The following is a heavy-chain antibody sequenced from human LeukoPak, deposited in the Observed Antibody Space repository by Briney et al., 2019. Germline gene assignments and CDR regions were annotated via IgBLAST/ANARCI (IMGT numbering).Heavy chain of an antibody. J-gene: IGHJ5*02. Sequence: GGSLRLSCAASGFTFDDYGMSWVRQAPGKGLEWVSGINWNGGSTGYADSVKGRFTISRDNAKNSLYLQMNSLRAEDTALYYCARDKGPSSSPWFDPWGQGTLVTVSS. CDR3: ARDKGPSSSPWFDP. CDR1: GFTFDDYG. D-gene: IGHD6-13*01. CDR2: INWNGGST. V-gene: IGHV3-20*04.